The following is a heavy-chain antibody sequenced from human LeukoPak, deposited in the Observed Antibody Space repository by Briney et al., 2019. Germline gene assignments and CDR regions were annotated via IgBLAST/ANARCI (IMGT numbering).Heavy chain of an antibody. CDR3: ARSQALAAGGNLDY. Sequence: SETLSLTCSLSGGSISSSTYYWGWIRLPPGKGLEWIGTIYYSGSTYYSPSLNSRVTISIDTSKNQFSLKLHSVTAADTAVYYCARSQALAAGGNLDYWGQGTLVAVSS. J-gene: IGHJ4*02. V-gene: IGHV4-39*01. CDR2: IYYSGST. D-gene: IGHD3-16*01. CDR1: GGSISSSTYY.